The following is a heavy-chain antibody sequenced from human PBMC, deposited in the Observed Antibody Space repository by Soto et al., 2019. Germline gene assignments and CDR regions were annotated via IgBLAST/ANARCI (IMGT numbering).Heavy chain of an antibody. J-gene: IGHJ4*02. CDR3: AKYYYDSSGYPGPRYFDY. D-gene: IGHD3-22*01. CDR1: GFTFSSYA. CDR2: ISGSGGST. Sequence: GGSLRLPCAASGFTFSSYAMSWVRQAPGKGLEWVSAISGSGGSTYYADSVKGRFTISRDNSKNTLYLQMNSLRAEDTAVYYCAKYYYDSSGYPGPRYFDYWGQGTLVTVSS. V-gene: IGHV3-23*01.